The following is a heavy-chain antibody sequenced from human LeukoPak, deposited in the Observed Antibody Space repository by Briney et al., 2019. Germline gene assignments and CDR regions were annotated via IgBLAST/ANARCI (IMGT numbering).Heavy chain of an antibody. Sequence: GGSLRLSCAVSGITLSNYGMNWVRQAPGKGLEWVAGISGSGGSTNYADSVKGRFTISSDNSKNTLYLQMNSLRAEDTAVYFCAKRGVVIRVILVGFHKEAYYFDSWGQGALVTVSS. J-gene: IGHJ4*02. CDR2: ISGSGGST. CDR3: AKRGVVIRVILVGFHKEAYYFDS. V-gene: IGHV3-23*01. D-gene: IGHD3-22*01. CDR1: GITLSNYG.